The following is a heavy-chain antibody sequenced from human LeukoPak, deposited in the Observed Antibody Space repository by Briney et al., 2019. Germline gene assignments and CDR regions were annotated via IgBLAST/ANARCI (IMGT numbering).Heavy chain of an antibody. CDR3: ARDMARIVGAMGGGAFDI. Sequence: TASETLSLTCTVSGGSISSSSYYWGWIRQPPGKGLEWIGSIYYSGSTYYNPSLKSRVTISVDTPKNQFSLKLSSVTAADTAVYCCARDMARIVGAMGGGAFDIWGQGTMVTVSS. CDR2: IYYSGST. J-gene: IGHJ3*02. D-gene: IGHD1-26*01. V-gene: IGHV4-39*07. CDR1: GGSISSSSYY.